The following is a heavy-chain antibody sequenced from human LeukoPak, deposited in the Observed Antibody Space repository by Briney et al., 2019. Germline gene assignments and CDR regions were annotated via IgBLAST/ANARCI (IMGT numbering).Heavy chain of an antibody. CDR3: ARDLGSTSCYTCYYYYMDV. D-gene: IGHD2-2*02. CDR1: GYTFTGYY. V-gene: IGHV1-2*02. Sequence: ASVKVSCKASGYTFTGYYMHWVRQAPGQGLEWMGWINPNSGGTNYAQKFQGRVTMTRDTSISTAYMELSRLRSDDTAVYYCARDLGSTSCYTCYYYYMDVWGKGTTVTVSS. J-gene: IGHJ6*03. CDR2: INPNSGGT.